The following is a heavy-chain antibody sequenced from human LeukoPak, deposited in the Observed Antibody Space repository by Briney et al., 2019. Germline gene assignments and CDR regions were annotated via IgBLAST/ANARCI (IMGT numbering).Heavy chain of an antibody. Sequence: SETLSLTCIVSGGSVTTSDNYWGWIRQPPGKGLEWIGEINHSGSTNYNPSLKSRVTISVDTSKNQFSLKLSSVTAADTAVYYCARGRWVLWFGELLAPRETTTKYNWFDPWGQGTLVTVSS. CDR3: ARGRWVLWFGELLAPRETTTKYNWFDP. J-gene: IGHJ5*02. CDR2: INHSGST. D-gene: IGHD3-10*01. V-gene: IGHV4-39*07. CDR1: GGSVTTSDNY.